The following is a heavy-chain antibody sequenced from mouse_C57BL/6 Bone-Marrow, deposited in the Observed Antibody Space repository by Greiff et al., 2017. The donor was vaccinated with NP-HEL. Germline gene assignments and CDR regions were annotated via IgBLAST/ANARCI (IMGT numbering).Heavy chain of an antibody. V-gene: IGHV5-17*01. D-gene: IGHD2-3*01. Sequence: EVQLVESGGGLVKPGGSLKLSCAASGFTFSDYGMHWVRQAPEKGLEWVAYISSGSSTIYYADTVKGRFTISRDNAKNTQFLQMTSLRSEDTAMYYCARTGRYDGYLYYAMDYWGQGTSVTVSS. J-gene: IGHJ4*01. CDR3: ARTGRYDGYLYYAMDY. CDR2: ISSGSSTI. CDR1: GFTFSDYG.